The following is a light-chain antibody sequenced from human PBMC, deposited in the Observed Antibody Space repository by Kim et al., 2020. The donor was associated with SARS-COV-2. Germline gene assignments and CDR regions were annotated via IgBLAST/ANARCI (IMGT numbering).Light chain of an antibody. CDR1: RSDDGVYNN. V-gene: IGLV2-11*01. Sequence: GKSGTISCTGTRSDDGVYNNVSGKQQRPGKDHQLMIYHVSTGPTGVPDRFSCSRSVNTASLTISGLQAEDEADYYCCSYAGDNTWVFGGGTQLTVL. CDR2: HVS. J-gene: IGLJ3*02. CDR3: CSYAGDNTWV.